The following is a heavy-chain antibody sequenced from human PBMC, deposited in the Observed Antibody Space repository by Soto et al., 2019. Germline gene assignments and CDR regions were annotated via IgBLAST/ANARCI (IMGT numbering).Heavy chain of an antibody. J-gene: IGHJ4*02. CDR3: ASSSGGSYYDY. Sequence: SETLSLTCTVSGGSVSGGSYFWSWVRQPPGKGLEWIGYFYYSGSTYYNPSLKSRVTISVDTSKNQFSLKLSSVTAADTAVYYCASSSGGSYYDYWGQGTLVTVSS. V-gene: IGHV4-61*01. CDR2: FYYSGST. D-gene: IGHD2-15*01. CDR1: GGSVSGGSYF.